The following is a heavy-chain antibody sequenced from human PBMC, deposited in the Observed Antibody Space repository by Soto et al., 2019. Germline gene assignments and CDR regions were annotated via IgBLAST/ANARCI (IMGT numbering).Heavy chain of an antibody. Sequence: ASVKVSCKASGYTFTSYGISWVRQAPGQGLEWMGWISAYNGNTNYAQKLQGRVTMTTDTSTSTAYMELSSLRSDDTAVYYCARGPDQQLVSGAFDIWGQGTMVTVSS. J-gene: IGHJ3*02. CDR3: ARGPDQQLVSGAFDI. CDR2: ISAYNGNT. CDR1: GYTFTSYG. D-gene: IGHD6-13*01. V-gene: IGHV1-18*01.